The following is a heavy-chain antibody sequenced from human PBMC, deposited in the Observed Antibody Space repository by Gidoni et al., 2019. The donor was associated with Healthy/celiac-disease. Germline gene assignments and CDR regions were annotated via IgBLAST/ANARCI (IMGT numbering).Heavy chain of an antibody. Sequence: EVQLVESGGGLVQPGRSLRLSCTPSGFTFVDYAMSWFRKAPGKGLEWVGLIRSKAYGGTTEYAASVKGRFTISRDDAKSIAYLQMNSLKTEDTAVYYCTRALLELLPLGYYYYGMDVWGQGTTVTVSS. D-gene: IGHD1-26*01. CDR1: GFTFVDYA. CDR3: TRALLELLPLGYYYYGMDV. V-gene: IGHV3-49*03. CDR2: IRSKAYGGTT. J-gene: IGHJ6*02.